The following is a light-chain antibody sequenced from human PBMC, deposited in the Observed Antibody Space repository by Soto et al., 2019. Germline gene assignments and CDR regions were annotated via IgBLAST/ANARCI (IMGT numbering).Light chain of an antibody. CDR3: QTLGTVVV. CDR1: SGHRSYA. Sequence: QLVLTQSPSASASLGASVKLTCTLSSGHRSYAIAWYQQQPGKSPRYLMKLNSDDSHSKGDGSPDSFSGSSSGTERYLTISSLQSEDEADYYCQTLGTVVVFGGGTNLTVL. J-gene: IGLJ2*01. CDR2: LNSDDSH. V-gene: IGLV4-69*01.